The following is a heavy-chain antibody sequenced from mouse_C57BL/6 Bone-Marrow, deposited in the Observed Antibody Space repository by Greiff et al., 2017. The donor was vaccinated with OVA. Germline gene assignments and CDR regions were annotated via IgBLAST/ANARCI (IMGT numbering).Heavy chain of an antibody. J-gene: IGHJ2*01. Sequence: QVQLQQPGAELVKPGASVKLSCKASGYTFTSYWMHWVKQRPGQGLVWIGMIHPHSGSTNYNEKFKSKATLTVDKTSSTAYMQLSSLTAEDSAVYYCARSGGYYPYYFDYWGQGTTLTVSS. CDR1: GYTFTSYW. CDR2: IHPHSGST. CDR3: ARSGGYYPYYFDY. V-gene: IGHV1-64*01. D-gene: IGHD2-3*01.